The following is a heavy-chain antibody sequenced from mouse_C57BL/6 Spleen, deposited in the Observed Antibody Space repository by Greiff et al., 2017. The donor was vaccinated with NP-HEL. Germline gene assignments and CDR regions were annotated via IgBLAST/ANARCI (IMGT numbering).Heavy chain of an antibody. CDR2: ISDGGSYT. CDR1: GFTFSSYA. Sequence: EVKLVESGGGLVKPGGSLKLSCAASGFTFSSYAMSWVRQTPEKRLEWVATISDGGSYTYYPDNVKGRFTISRDNAKNNLYLQMSHLKSEDTAMYYCARGMTTVVASLDYWGQGTTLTVSS. V-gene: IGHV5-4*03. D-gene: IGHD1-1*01. CDR3: ARGMTTVVASLDY. J-gene: IGHJ2*01.